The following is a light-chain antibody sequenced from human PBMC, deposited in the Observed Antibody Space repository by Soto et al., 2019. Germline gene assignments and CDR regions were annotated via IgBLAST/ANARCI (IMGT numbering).Light chain of an antibody. CDR3: CSYTTSNTRQIV. J-gene: IGLJ1*01. CDR1: SSDVGGYNY. CDR2: EVS. Sequence: QSVLTQPPSASGSPGQSVTISCTGTSSDVGGYNYVSWYQQRPGKAPKLMIYEVSKRPSGVSNRFSGSKPGNTASLTISGLQAEDEADYYCCSYTTSNTRQIVFGTGTKVTVL. V-gene: IGLV2-8*01.